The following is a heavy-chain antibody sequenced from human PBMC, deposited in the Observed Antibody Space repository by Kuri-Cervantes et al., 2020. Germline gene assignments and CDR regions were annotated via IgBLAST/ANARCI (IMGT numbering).Heavy chain of an antibody. CDR1: GFTFSSYG. CDR2: ISYDGSNK. Sequence: GGSLRLSCAASGFTFSSYGMHWVRQAPGKGLEWVAVISYDGSNKYYADSVKGRFTISRDNSKNTLYLQMNSLRAEDTAVYYCARSSSRYYFDCWGQGTLVTVSS. V-gene: IGHV3-30*19. J-gene: IGHJ4*02. D-gene: IGHD6-13*01. CDR3: ARSSSRYYFDC.